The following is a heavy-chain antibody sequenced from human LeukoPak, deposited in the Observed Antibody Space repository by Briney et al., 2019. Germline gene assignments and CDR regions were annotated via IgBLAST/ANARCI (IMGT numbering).Heavy chain of an antibody. J-gene: IGHJ4*02. D-gene: IGHD1-26*01. CDR3: ARVEIVGAPGAY. V-gene: IGHV1-69*13. CDR1: GGTFSSYA. CDR2: IIPIFGTA. Sequence: ASVKVSCKASGGTFSSYAISWVRQAPGQGLEWMGGIIPIFGTANYAQKFQGRVTITADESTSTAYMELSSLRSDDTAVYYCARVEIVGAPGAYWGQGTLVTVSS.